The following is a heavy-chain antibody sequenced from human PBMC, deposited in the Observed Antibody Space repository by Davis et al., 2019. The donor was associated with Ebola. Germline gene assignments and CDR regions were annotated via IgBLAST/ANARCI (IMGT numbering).Heavy chain of an antibody. CDR2: IDPSDSYT. CDR3: ARQGAPLYYYYMDV. D-gene: IGHD1-26*01. J-gene: IGHJ6*03. Sequence: KVSCKGSGYSFTSYWISWVRQMPGKGLEWMGRIDPSDSYTNYSPSFQGHVTISADKSISTAYLQWSSLKASDTAMYYCARQGAPLYYYYMDVWGKGTTVTVSS. V-gene: IGHV5-10-1*01. CDR1: GYSFTSYW.